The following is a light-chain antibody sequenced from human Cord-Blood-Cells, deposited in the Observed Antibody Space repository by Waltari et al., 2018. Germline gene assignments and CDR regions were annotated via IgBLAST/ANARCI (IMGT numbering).Light chain of an antibody. CDR2: NAS. CDR3: QQYNSYPFT. J-gene: IGKJ3*01. CDR1: QSISSW. V-gene: IGKV1-5*03. Sequence: DIQMTQSPSTLSASIADRITITFRASQSISSWLAWYQQKPGKTPKLLIYNASSLESRFPSRFSGSASWIEFIITLSILQPDDFATYYCQQYNSYPFTFGPGTKVDIK.